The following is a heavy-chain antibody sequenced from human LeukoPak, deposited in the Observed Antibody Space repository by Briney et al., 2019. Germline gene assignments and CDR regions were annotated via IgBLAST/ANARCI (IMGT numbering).Heavy chain of an antibody. CDR1: VGSFSGYG. V-gene: IGHV1-69*04. CDR3: ARDLLNTGYFNFDY. CDR2: IIPTLGAA. D-gene: IGHD3-9*01. Sequence: SVKVSCKASVGSFSGYGVNWVRQAPGQGLEWMGRIIPTLGAANYAQKLQGRVMITADKSTSTAYMELSSLRSDDTAVYYCARDLLNTGYFNFDYWGQGTLVTVSS. J-gene: IGHJ4*02.